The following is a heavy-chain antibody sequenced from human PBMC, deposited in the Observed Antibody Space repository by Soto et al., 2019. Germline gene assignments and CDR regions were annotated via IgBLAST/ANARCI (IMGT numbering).Heavy chain of an antibody. CDR1: GYTFTSYG. CDR2: ISAYNGNT. CDR3: AKQIYCTNGVCYPGNWFDP. Sequence: GASVKVSCKASGYTFTSYGISWVRQAPGQGLEWMGWISAYNGNTIYAQKFQGRVTMTEDTSTDTAYMELSSLRSEDTAVYYCAKQIYCTNGVCYPGNWFDPWGQGTLVTVS. V-gene: IGHV1-18*01. D-gene: IGHD2-8*01. J-gene: IGHJ5*02.